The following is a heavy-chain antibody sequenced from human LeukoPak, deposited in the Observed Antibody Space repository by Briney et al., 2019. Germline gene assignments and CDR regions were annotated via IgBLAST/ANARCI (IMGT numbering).Heavy chain of an antibody. D-gene: IGHD5-12*01. J-gene: IGHJ4*02. CDR1: GGSFSGYY. V-gene: IGHV4-34*01. Sequence: SETLSLTCAAYGGSFSGYYWSWIRQPPGKGLEWIGEINHSGSTNYNPSLKSRVTISVDTSKNQFSLKLSSVTAADTAVYYCARSRRGYDYRLPFDYWGQGTLVTVSS. CDR2: INHSGST. CDR3: ARSRRGYDYRLPFDY.